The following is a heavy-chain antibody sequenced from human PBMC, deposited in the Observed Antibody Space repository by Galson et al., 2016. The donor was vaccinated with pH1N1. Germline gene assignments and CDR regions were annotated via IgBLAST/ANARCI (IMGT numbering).Heavy chain of an antibody. CDR1: GGSISSGGYY. V-gene: IGHV4-31*03. CDR2: IFYSGST. J-gene: IGHJ4*02. D-gene: IGHD6-19*01. CDR3: ARGVSVAGTPRLDY. Sequence: TLSLTCTVSGGSISSGGYYWSWVRQHPGKGLEWIGYIFYSGSTYYNPSLKSRVTISVDTSKNQFSLKLSSVTAAYTAVYYFARGVSVAGTPRLDYWRQGTLVTVSS.